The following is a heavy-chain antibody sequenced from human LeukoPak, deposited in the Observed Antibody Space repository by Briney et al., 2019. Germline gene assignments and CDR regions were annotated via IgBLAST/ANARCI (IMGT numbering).Heavy chain of an antibody. J-gene: IGHJ6*02. D-gene: IGHD2/OR15-2a*01. V-gene: IGHV4-59*01. Sequence: SETLSLTCTVSGGSISSYYWSWIRQTPGKGLEWIGDIYYSGSTNYNPSLKSRVTISVDTSKNQFSLKLSSVTAADTAVYYCARRSPNSGYYYGMDVWGQGTTVTVSS. CDR3: ARRSPNSGYYYGMDV. CDR2: IYYSGST. CDR1: GGSISSYY.